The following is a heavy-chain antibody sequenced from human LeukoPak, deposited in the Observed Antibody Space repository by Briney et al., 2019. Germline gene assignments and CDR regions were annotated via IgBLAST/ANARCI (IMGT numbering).Heavy chain of an antibody. J-gene: IGHJ4*02. D-gene: IGHD5-24*01. Sequence: SSETLPLTCTVSGGSISSGSYYWSWIRQPAGKGLEWIGRIYTSGSTNYNPSLKSRVTISVDTSKNQFSLKLSSVTAADTAVYYCARDEGDGYDYWGQGTLVTVSS. V-gene: IGHV4-61*02. CDR1: GGSISSGSYY. CDR3: ARDEGDGYDY. CDR2: IYTSGST.